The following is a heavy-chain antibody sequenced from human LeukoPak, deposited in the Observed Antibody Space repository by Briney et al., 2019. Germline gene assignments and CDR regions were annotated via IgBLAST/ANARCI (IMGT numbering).Heavy chain of an antibody. D-gene: IGHD1-26*01. J-gene: IGHJ4*02. CDR1: GGTFSSYA. CDR2: IIPILGIA. V-gene: IGHV1-69*04. CDR3: ARDRGWWELPQRYFDY. Sequence: SVKVSCKASGGTFSSYAISWVRQAPGQGLEWMGRIIPILGIANYAQKFQGRVTITADKSTSTAYMELSSLRSEDTAVYYCARDRGWWELPQRYFDYWGRGTLVTVSS.